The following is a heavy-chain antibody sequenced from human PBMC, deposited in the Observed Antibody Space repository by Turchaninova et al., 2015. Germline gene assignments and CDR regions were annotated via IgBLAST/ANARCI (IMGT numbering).Heavy chain of an antibody. J-gene: IGHJ4*02. Sequence: EVQLVESGGGLVKPGGSLRRSCGASGFTFSTYSRNWVRQVPGKGIEWVSYIISMSRDIYYADSVKGRVTISRDNAKNSLFLQMNSLRAEDTAVYYCARAGDYGDYEGPIDYWGQGTLVTVSS. CDR2: IISMSRDI. D-gene: IGHD4-17*01. V-gene: IGHV3-21*01. CDR1: GFTFSTYS. CDR3: ARAGDYGDYEGPIDY.